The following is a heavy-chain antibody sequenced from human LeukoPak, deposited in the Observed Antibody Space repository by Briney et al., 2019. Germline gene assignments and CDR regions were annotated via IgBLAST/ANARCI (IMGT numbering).Heavy chain of an antibody. D-gene: IGHD6-19*01. CDR1: GGSISSSSYY. Sequence: SETLSLTCTVSGGSISSSSYYCSWIRQPPGKGLEWIGSIYYSGSTYYNPSLKSRVTISVDTSKNQFSLKLSSVTAADTAVYYCARRERDSSGFDYWGQGTLVTVSS. CDR2: IYYSGST. CDR3: ARRERDSSGFDY. V-gene: IGHV4-39*01. J-gene: IGHJ4*02.